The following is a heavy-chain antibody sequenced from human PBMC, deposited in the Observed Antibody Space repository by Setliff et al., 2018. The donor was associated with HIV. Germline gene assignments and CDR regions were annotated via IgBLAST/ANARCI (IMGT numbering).Heavy chain of an antibody. D-gene: IGHD3-22*01. CDR2: ISPGGGST. V-gene: IGHV1-46*01. Sequence: ASVKVSCKASGYSFTNYYIHWVRQAPGQGLEWMGKISPGGGSTSKEQKFQGRFTMTRDTSTSTVYMELSSLISEDTAVYYCARGPLVVPTHYYMDLWGKGTAVTVS. CDR1: GYSFTNYY. CDR3: ARGPLVVPTHYYMDL. J-gene: IGHJ6*03.